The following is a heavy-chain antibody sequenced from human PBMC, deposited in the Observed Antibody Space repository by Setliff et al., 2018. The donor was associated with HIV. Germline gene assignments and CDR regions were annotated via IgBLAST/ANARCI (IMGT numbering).Heavy chain of an antibody. CDR3: ARGDYGSGSYYPYYFYYGMDV. V-gene: IGHV1-69*13. CDR1: GGTFSSYS. CDR2: IIPIYGTP. J-gene: IGHJ6*02. D-gene: IGHD3-10*01. Sequence: ASVKVSCKASGGTFSSYSINWVRQAPGQGLEWMGGIIPIYGTPIYAQKFQGRVTITADESTSTAYMELSSLRSEDTAVYYCARGDYGSGSYYPYYFYYGMDVWGQGTTGTVSS.